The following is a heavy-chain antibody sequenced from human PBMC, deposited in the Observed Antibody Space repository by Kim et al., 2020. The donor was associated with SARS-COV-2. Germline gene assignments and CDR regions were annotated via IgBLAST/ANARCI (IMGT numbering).Heavy chain of an antibody. CDR1: GFTFSSYG. V-gene: IGHV3-30*18. CDR3: AKQARPIPRNCSSTSCYPQAYYYYGMDV. CDR2: ISYDGSNK. Sequence: GGSLRLSCAASGFTFSSYGMHWVRQAPGKGLEWVAVISYDGSNKYYADSVKGRFTISRDNSKNTLYLQMNSLRAEDTAVYYCAKQARPIPRNCSSTSCYPQAYYYYGMDVWGQGTTVTVSS. J-gene: IGHJ6*02. D-gene: IGHD2-2*01.